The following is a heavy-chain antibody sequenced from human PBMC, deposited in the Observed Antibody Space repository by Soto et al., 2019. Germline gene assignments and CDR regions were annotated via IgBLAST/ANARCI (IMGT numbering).Heavy chain of an antibody. CDR3: ARDAGNQLLPDY. Sequence: GGSLRLSCAASGFTFSSYGMHWVRQAPGKGLEWVAVIWYDGSNKYYADSVKGRFTISRDNSKNTLYLQMNSLRAEDTAVYYCARDAGNQLLPDYWGQGTLVTVSS. CDR2: IWYDGSNK. CDR1: GFTFSSYG. D-gene: IGHD2-2*01. V-gene: IGHV3-33*01. J-gene: IGHJ4*02.